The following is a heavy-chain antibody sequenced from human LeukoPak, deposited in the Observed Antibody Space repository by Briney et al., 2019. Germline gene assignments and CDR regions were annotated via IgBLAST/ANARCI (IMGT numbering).Heavy chain of an antibody. V-gene: IGHV4-59*08. J-gene: IGHJ4*02. CDR1: GGSISSYY. Sequence: SETLSLTCTVSGGSISSYYWSWIRQPPGKGLEWIGYIYHSGSTNYNPSLKSRVTISVDTSKNQFSLKLSSVTAADTAVYYCARQGPNSSGWNYYFDYWGQGTLVTVSS. CDR2: IYHSGST. CDR3: ARQGPNSSGWNYYFDY. D-gene: IGHD6-19*01.